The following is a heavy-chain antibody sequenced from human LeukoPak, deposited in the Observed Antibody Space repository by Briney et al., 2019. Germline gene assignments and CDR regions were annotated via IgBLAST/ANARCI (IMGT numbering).Heavy chain of an antibody. Sequence: GGSLRLSCAASGFTFHDYGMSWVRQAPGKGLEWVSVTYSNGRTYYADSVKGRFTISRDISKNTLYLQMNSLRAEDTAVYYCARVLSGRGSLYDYYYYMDVWGKGTTVTISS. V-gene: IGHV3-53*01. CDR3: ARVLSGRGSLYDYYYYMDV. D-gene: IGHD3-10*01. CDR2: TYSNGRT. CDR1: GFTFHDYG. J-gene: IGHJ6*03.